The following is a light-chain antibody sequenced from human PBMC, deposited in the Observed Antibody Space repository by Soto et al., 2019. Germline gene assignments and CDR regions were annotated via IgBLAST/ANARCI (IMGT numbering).Light chain of an antibody. V-gene: IGKV3-15*01. Sequence: EIVMTQSPATLSVSPGERATLSCRASQSVSRDLAWYQQKPGQAPRLLIYGASTRAPAIPARFSGSESGTDFPLTSSSRQSEDCAVYYCQRYHNRTPLTIGGGTKVEIK. CDR3: QRYHNRTPLT. CDR2: GAS. J-gene: IGKJ4*01. CDR1: QSVSRD.